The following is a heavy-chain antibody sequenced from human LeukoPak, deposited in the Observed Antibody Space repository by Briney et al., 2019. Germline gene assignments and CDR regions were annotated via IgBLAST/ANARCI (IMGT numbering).Heavy chain of an antibody. Sequence: TETLSLTCTVSGGSISSYYWSWIRQPPGKGLEWIGHIYYSRSTNYNPSLKSRVTISVDTSKNQFSLKLSSVTAADTAVYYCARHKWFDPWGQGTLVTVSS. V-gene: IGHV4-59*08. J-gene: IGHJ5*02. CDR1: GGSISSYY. CDR3: ARHKWFDP. CDR2: IYYSRST.